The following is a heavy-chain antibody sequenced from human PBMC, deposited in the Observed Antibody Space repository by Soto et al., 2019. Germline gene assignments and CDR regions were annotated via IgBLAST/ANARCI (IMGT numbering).Heavy chain of an antibody. CDR2: IIPIFGTA. J-gene: IGHJ5*02. Sequence: SVKVSCKASGGTFSSYAISWVRQAPGQGLEWMGGIIPIFGTANYAQKYQGRVTITADESTSTAYMELSSLRSEDTAVYYCASVTFGSGQYYYDSLPFDPWGQGTLVTVSS. V-gene: IGHV1-69*13. CDR3: ASVTFGSGQYYYDSLPFDP. CDR1: GGTFSSYA. D-gene: IGHD3-22*01.